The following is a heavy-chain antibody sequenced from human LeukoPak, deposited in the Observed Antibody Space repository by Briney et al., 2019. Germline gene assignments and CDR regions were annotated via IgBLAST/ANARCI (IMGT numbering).Heavy chain of an antibody. CDR3: ARGSYYDFWSGRHTPTDY. CDR1: GFTFSSYR. V-gene: IGHV3-74*01. CDR2: INSDGSST. Sequence: GGSLRLSCAASGFTFSSYRMHWVRQAPGKGLVWVSRINSDGSSTNYADSVKGRFTISRDNAKNTLYLQMNSLRAEDTAVYYCARGSYYDFWSGRHTPTDYWGQGTLVTVSS. D-gene: IGHD3-3*01. J-gene: IGHJ4*02.